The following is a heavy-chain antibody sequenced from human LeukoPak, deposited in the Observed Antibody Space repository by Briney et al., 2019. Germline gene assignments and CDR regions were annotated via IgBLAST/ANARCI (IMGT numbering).Heavy chain of an antibody. D-gene: IGHD3-9*01. CDR3: ARAPYYDILTGYYMFDY. CDR1: VYTFTSYG. V-gene: IGHV1-18*01. J-gene: IGHJ4*02. Sequence: ASVKVSCKASVYTFTSYGISWVRQAPGQGLEWMGWISAYNGNTNYAQKLQGRVTMTTDTSTSTAYMELRSLRSDDTAVYYCARAPYYDILTGYYMFDYWGQGTLVTVSS. CDR2: ISAYNGNT.